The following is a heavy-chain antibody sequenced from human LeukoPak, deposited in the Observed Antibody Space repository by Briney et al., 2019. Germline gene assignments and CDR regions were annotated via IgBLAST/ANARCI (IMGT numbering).Heavy chain of an antibody. V-gene: IGHV3-21*04. J-gene: IGHJ4*02. CDR3: ARAYSSGWYGDY. CDR1: GFTFSSYS. D-gene: IGHD6-19*01. Sequence: GGSLRLSCAASGFTFSSYSMNWVRQAPGKGLEWVSSISSSSSYIYYADSVKGRFTVSRDNAKNSLYLQMNSLRAEDTALYYCARAYSSGWYGDYWGQGTLVTVSS. CDR2: ISSSSSYI.